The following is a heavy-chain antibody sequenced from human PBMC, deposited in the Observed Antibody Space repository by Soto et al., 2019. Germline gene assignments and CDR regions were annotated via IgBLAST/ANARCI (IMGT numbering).Heavy chain of an antibody. J-gene: IGHJ6*02. D-gene: IGHD5-18*01. CDR2: IYPGDSDT. V-gene: IGHV5-51*01. CDR1: GYSFTSYW. CDR3: ASGGGYSYGPRYYYYGMDV. Sequence: LKISCKGSGYSFTSYWIGCVRQMPGKGLEWMGIIYPGDSDTRYSPSFQGQVTISADKSISTAYLQWSSLKASDTAMYYCASGGGYSYGPRYYYYGMDVWGQGTTVTVSS.